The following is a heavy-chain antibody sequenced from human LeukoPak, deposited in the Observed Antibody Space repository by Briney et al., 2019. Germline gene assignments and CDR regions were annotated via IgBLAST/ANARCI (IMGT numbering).Heavy chain of an antibody. D-gene: IGHD4-17*01. J-gene: IGHJ6*03. CDR1: GGSIITSNYY. CDR2: IFYMGST. Sequence: SDTLSLTCTVSGGSIITSNYYWGWVRQPPGKGLERIGNIFYMGSTYYSPSLKSRVTISLDTSRNQFSLKMSSVTAADTAVYYCARVTVTSYYYMDVWGKGPPVTISS. CDR3: ARVTVTSYYYMDV. V-gene: IGHV4-39*07.